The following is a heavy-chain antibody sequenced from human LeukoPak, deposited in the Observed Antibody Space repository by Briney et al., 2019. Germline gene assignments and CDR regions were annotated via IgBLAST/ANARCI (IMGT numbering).Heavy chain of an antibody. CDR3: ARCPQYYYDSRGCPFGY. CDR2: ISSSSTTI. CDR1: GFAFSAYT. D-gene: IGHD3-22*01. Sequence: GGSLRLSCAASGFAFSAYTMNWIRQAPGKGLEWVSYISSSSTTIYYADSVKGRFTISRDNAKNSLYLQMNSLGDDDTAVYYCARCPQYYYDSRGCPFGYWGQGTLVTVSS. J-gene: IGHJ4*02. V-gene: IGHV3-48*02.